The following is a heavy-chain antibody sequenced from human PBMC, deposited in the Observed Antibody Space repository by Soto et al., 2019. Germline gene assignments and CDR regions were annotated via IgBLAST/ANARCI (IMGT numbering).Heavy chain of an antibody. CDR3: ARSLPWFDP. Sequence: QVRLVHSETEVKKPGASVNVSCKASGYTFTSYTLSWVRQAPGQGLEWMGWISANNGNTEFAQKFQDRLTMIADTTTSTAYLELRNLRPDDTAVYYCARSLPWFDPWGQGTLVAVSS. J-gene: IGHJ5*02. V-gene: IGHV1-18*01. CDR1: GYTFTSYT. CDR2: ISANNGNT.